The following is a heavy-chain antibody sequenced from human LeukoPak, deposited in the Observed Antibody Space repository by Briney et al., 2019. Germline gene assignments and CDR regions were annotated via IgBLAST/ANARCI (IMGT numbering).Heavy chain of an antibody. CDR2: INPNSGGT. V-gene: IGHV1-2*02. D-gene: IGHD5-24*01. CDR1: GHTFTVYY. Sequence: ASVKVSCKASGHTFTVYYMHWVRQAHGQGLEWMGWINPNSGGTNFAQKFQGRITMTRDTSISTVYMELSRLRSDDTAVYYCASGGLQHLYLFDYWGQGTLVTVSS. J-gene: IGHJ4*02. CDR3: ASGGLQHLYLFDY.